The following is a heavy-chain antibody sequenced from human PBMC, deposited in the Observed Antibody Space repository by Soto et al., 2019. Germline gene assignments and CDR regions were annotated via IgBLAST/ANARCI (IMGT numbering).Heavy chain of an antibody. D-gene: IGHD3-3*01. V-gene: IGHV4-30-2*01. CDR2: IYYSGST. J-gene: IGHJ6*02. CDR1: GGSISSGGYS. CDR3: ARDRGLDFGVVIGYYYGMDV. Sequence: SETLSLTCAVSGGSISSGGYSWSWIRQPPGKGLEWIGYIYYSGSTFYNPSLKSRVTISVDTSKNQFSLKLSSVTAADTAVYYCARDRGLDFGVVIGYYYGMDVWGQGTTVTVSS.